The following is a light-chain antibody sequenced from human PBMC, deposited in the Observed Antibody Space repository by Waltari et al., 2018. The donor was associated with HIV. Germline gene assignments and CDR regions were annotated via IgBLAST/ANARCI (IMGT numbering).Light chain of an antibody. CDR3: AAWDDSLSGRV. J-gene: IGLJ3*02. CDR1: SSNIGSNS. V-gene: IGLV1-47*01. CDR2: RNN. Sequence: QSVLTQPPSASGTPGQRVTISCSGRSSNIGSNSVYWYQHFPGTTPKLLIYRNNQRPSGVPDRFSGSKSGTSASLAISGLRSEDEADYYCAAWDDSLSGRVFGGGTKLTVL.